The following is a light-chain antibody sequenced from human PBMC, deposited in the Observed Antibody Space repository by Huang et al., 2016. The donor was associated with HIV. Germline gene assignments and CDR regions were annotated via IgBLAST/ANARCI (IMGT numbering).Light chain of an antibody. J-gene: IGKJ5*01. Sequence: DIQMTQSPPSLSASVGDSVTIACRASQNVNTYLHWYKQKPGQAPRLLIIAASRLRSGVPSRFSGSGSGTEFTLTISRLQLEDFATYYCQQRFSTTITFGQGTRLDIK. CDR3: QQRFSTTIT. CDR2: AAS. V-gene: IGKV1-39*01. CDR1: QNVNTY.